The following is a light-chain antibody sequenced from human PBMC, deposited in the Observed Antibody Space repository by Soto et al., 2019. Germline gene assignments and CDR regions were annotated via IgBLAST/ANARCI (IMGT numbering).Light chain of an antibody. CDR2: DAS. Sequence: MAQSPTTLSSSVGERATITCRASQSISSWLAWYQQKPGKAPKLLIYDASSLESGVPSRFSGSGSGTEFTLTISSLKPDDFATYYCQQYNSYSTFGQGTKVDI. CDR3: QQYNSYST. CDR1: QSISSW. V-gene: IGKV1-5*01. J-gene: IGKJ1*01.